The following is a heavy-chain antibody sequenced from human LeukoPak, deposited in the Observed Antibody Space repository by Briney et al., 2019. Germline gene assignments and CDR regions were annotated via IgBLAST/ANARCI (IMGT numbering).Heavy chain of an antibody. J-gene: IGHJ4*02. Sequence: SETLSLTCAVYGGSFSGYYWSWIRQPPGKGLEWIGEINQSGRTNYNPPLKSRVTISVDTSKNQFSLKLSSVTAADTAVYYCARDPGNSYGSDYWGQGTLVTVSS. V-gene: IGHV4-34*01. D-gene: IGHD5-18*01. CDR2: INQSGRT. CDR1: GGSFSGYY. CDR3: ARDPGNSYGSDY.